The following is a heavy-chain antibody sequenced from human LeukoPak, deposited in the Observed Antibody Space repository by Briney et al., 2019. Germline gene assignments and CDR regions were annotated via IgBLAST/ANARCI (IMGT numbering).Heavy chain of an antibody. CDR2: IYSGGST. CDR1: GFTVSSNY. CDR3: ARVARASYGSGT. Sequence: PGGSLRLSCAASGFTVSSNYMSWVRQAPGKGLEWVSVIYSGGSTYYAGSVKGRFTISRDNSKNTLYLQMNSLRAEDTAVYYCARVARASYGSGTWGQGTLVTVSS. D-gene: IGHD3-10*01. V-gene: IGHV3-66*01. J-gene: IGHJ5*02.